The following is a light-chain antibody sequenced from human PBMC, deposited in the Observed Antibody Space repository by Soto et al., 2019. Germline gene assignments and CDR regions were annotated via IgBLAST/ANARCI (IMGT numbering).Light chain of an antibody. CDR3: QQYSRYPLT. Sequence: DIQMTQSPSTLSASVGDRVTIACRASQSIGRLLAWYQGKPGKAPELLIYDASNLETGVPLRLSGSGSGTEFTLTISSLQPDDFATYYCQQYSRYPLTFGGGTKV. V-gene: IGKV1-5*01. CDR1: QSIGRL. J-gene: IGKJ4*01. CDR2: DAS.